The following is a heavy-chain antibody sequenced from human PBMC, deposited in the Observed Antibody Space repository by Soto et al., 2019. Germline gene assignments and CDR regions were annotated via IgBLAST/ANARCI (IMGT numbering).Heavy chain of an antibody. J-gene: IGHJ6*03. CDR1: GFTVSSNY. Sequence: EVQLVESGGGLVQPGGSLRLSCAASGFTVSSNYMSWVRQAPGKGLEWVSVIYSGGSTYYADSVKGRFTISRHNSKNTLYLQMNSLGAEDTAVYYCALDQNIVATSYYYYMDVWGKGTTVTVSS. V-gene: IGHV3-53*04. CDR3: ALDQNIVATSYYYYMDV. D-gene: IGHD5-12*01. CDR2: IYSGGST.